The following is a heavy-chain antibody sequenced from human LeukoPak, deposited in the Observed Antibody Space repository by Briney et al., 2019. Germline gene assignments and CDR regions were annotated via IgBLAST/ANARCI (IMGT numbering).Heavy chain of an antibody. CDR1: GHSFTNYW. CDR2: IYPADSDT. V-gene: IGHV5-51*01. D-gene: IGHD6-19*01. J-gene: IGHJ3*02. Sequence: GESLKISCKGSGHSFTNYWIGWVRQMPGKGLEWMGIIYPADSDTRYSPSFQGQVTISADKSTSTAYLQWSSLKASDTAMYYCASPRGSGWYGGAFDIWGQGTMVTVSS. CDR3: ASPRGSGWYGGAFDI.